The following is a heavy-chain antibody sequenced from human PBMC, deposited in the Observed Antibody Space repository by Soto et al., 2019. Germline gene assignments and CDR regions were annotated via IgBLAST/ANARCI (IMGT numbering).Heavy chain of an antibody. D-gene: IGHD3-22*01. CDR3: ARVRYDRSGFDH. Sequence: QVQLQESGPGLVRPSGALSVTCAVSGDSISRSHWWRWVRQSPGKGLEWIGEISHSGITNYNTSLKSRVTLSGDKSKNQLSLKLTSVTAADTAVYYCARVRYDRSGFDHWGQGTLVSVSS. J-gene: IGHJ4*02. V-gene: IGHV4-4*02. CDR1: GDSISRSHW. CDR2: ISHSGIT.